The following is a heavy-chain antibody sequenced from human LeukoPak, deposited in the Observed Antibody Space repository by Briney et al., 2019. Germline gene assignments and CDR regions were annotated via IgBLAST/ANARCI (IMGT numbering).Heavy chain of an antibody. CDR1: GFSFSSYA. CDR3: AKDFSTDRTLTIFDY. CDR2: ISGSGGST. V-gene: IGHV3-23*01. Sequence: GGSLRLSCAASGFSFSSYAMSWVRQAPGKGLEWVSAISGSGGSTHYADSVKGRFTISRDNSKNTLYLQMNSLRAEDTAVYYCAKDFSTDRTLTIFDYWGQGTLVTVSS. J-gene: IGHJ4*02. D-gene: IGHD3-3*01.